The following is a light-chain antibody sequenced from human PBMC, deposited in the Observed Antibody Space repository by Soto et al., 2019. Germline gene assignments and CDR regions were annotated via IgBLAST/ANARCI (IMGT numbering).Light chain of an antibody. CDR1: SSDVASYNL. Sequence: QSALTQPASVSGSPGQSITISCTGISSDVASYNLVSWYVQHPGKAPKLMIYEGSKWPSGVSDRFSGSMSGNTASLTISGLRAEDEGDYYCCSYSGTTAFLFGGGTKVTVL. CDR3: CSYSGTTAFL. J-gene: IGLJ2*01. CDR2: EGS. V-gene: IGLV2-23*01.